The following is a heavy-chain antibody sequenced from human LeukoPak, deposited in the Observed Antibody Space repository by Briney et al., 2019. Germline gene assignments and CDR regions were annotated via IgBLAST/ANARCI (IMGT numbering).Heavy chain of an antibody. CDR3: ARGGDRSFDY. V-gene: IGHV4-4*02. CDR2: IHHSGSI. CDR1: GVSISSNLW. Sequence: SETLSLTCAVSGVSISSNLWWTWVRQPPGKGLEWVAEIHHSGSINYNPSLKSRVTISVDKAKNQFSLNLNSVTAADTAVYYCARGGDRSFDYWGQGTLVTVSS. D-gene: IGHD3-10*01. J-gene: IGHJ4*02.